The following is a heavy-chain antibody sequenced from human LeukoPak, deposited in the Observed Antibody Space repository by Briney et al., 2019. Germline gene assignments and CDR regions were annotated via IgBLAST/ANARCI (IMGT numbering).Heavy chain of an antibody. J-gene: IGHJ4*02. D-gene: IGHD3-22*01. CDR1: SGSISTSNYY. CDR3: ARVQGGYYDSSGYYYELYFDS. Sequence: IPSETLSLTCTVSSGSISTSNYYWGWVRQPPGKALEWIGNIFYSGSTYYNPSLKSRVTISVDTSKNQFSLKLTSVTAADTAVYYCARVQGGYYDSSGYYYELYFDSWGQGTLVTVSS. CDR2: IFYSGST. V-gene: IGHV4-39*07.